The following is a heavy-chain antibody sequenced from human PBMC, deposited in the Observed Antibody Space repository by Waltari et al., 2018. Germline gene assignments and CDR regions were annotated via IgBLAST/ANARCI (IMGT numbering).Heavy chain of an antibody. CDR3: ARHRGVGATGAFDI. V-gene: IGHV4-39*01. J-gene: IGHJ3*02. D-gene: IGHD1-26*01. CDR2: IYYRGST. CDR1: GGSISSSSYY. Sequence: QLQLQESGPGLVKPSETLSLTCTVSGGSISSSSYYWGWIRQPPGKGLEWIGSIYYRGSTYYNPSLKSRVTISVDTSKNQFSLKLSAVTAADTAVDYCARHRGVGATGAFDIWGQGTMVTVSS.